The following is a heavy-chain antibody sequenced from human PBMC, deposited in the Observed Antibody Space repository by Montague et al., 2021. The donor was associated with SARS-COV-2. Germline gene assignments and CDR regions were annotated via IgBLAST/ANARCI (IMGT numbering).Heavy chain of an antibody. V-gene: IGHV4-34*01. CDR1: GGSFSTYS. CDR2: IHHGGST. Sequence: SETLSLTCAVHGGSFSTYSWNWIRQPPGKGLEWIGEIHHGGSTNYNPSLKSRVTISADTSKNQISLKLTSVAAADTAVYYCSRLGDGVVPSPILGVGPYYSYYCMDVWGKGTTVTVSS. J-gene: IGHJ6*03. D-gene: IGHD3-10*01. CDR3: SRLGDGVVPSPILGVGPYYSYYCMDV.